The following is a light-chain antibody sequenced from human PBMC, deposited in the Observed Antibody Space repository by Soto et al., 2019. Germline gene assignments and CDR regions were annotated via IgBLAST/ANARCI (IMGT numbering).Light chain of an antibody. Sequence: EIVLTQSPATLSLSPGERATLSCRASQSVSSYLAWYQQKPGQAPRLLIYDASNRATGIPARFSGSGSGTAFTLTISSLEPEDFAVYYCQQRSNWPLTLGGGTKVDIK. CDR3: QQRSNWPLT. J-gene: IGKJ4*01. CDR1: QSVSSY. V-gene: IGKV3-11*01. CDR2: DAS.